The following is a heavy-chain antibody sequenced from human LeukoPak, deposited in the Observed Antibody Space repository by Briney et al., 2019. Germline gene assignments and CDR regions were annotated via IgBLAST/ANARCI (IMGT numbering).Heavy chain of an antibody. CDR1: GFTFSSYA. V-gene: IGHV3-23*01. CDR3: ASHDDYGDYLPDY. D-gene: IGHD4-17*01. J-gene: IGHJ4*02. Sequence: GGSLRLSCAASGFTFSSYAMSWVRQAPGKGLEWVSAISGSGGSTYYADSVKGRFTISRDNSKNTLYLQMNSLRAEDTAVYYCASHDDYGDYLPDYWGQGTLVTVSS. CDR2: ISGSGGST.